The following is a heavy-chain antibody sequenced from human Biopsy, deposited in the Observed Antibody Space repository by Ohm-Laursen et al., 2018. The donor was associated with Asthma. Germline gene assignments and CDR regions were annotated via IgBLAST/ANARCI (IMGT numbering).Heavy chain of an antibody. CDR3: ARDGSSVAGTPYGMDV. D-gene: IGHD6-19*01. J-gene: IGHJ6*02. Sequence: SETLSLTCSLSSGSGGYMRSGNYYWGWIRQPPGKGLEWIGSIYYSGTTYYNPSLESRVTVSADTSKNQFSLKLSSVTAADTAVYYCARDGSSVAGTPYGMDVWGQGTTVTVSS. V-gene: IGHV4-39*07. CDR2: IYYSGTT. CDR1: SGSGGYMRSGNYY.